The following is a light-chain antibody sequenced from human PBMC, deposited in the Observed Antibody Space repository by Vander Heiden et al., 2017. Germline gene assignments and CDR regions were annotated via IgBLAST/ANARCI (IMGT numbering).Light chain of an antibody. CDR3: LVYYGGSWV. J-gene: IGLJ2*01. CDR2: TTS. Sequence: TVVIQHPSLTVSSGGTGALTWASRTGAVTSSYYPSWVQQKPEQPPGARIYTTSNKHSWTPAWFSGALLGGEATLTLSGVQAEAEAEYYCLVYYGGSWVFGGG. V-gene: IGLV7-43*01. CDR1: TGAVTSSYY.